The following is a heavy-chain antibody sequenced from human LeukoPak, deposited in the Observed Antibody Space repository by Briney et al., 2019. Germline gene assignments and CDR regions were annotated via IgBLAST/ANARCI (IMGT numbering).Heavy chain of an antibody. J-gene: IGHJ4*02. CDR2: IRYDGSNK. V-gene: IGHV3-30*02. Sequence: GGSLRLSCAASGFTFSSYGMHWVRQAPGKGLEWVAFIRYDGSNKYYADSVKGRFTISRDNSKNTLYLQMNSLRAEDTAVYYCARGLGYCTTTSCYLPFDYWGQGTLVTVSS. CDR1: GFTFSSYG. D-gene: IGHD2-2*01. CDR3: ARGLGYCTTTSCYLPFDY.